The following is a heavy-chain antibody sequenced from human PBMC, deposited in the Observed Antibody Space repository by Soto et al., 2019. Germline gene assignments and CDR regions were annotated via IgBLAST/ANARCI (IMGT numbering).Heavy chain of an antibody. CDR3: ARDPVTKGREIDY. CDR2: INHSGST. Sequence: QVQLQQWGAGLLKPSETLSLTCAVYGGSFSGYYWSWIRQPPGKGLEWIGEINHSGSTNYNPSLKSRVTISVDTSKNQFPLKLSSVTAADTAVYYCARDPVTKGREIDYWGQGTLVTVSS. V-gene: IGHV4-34*01. CDR1: GGSFSGYY. J-gene: IGHJ4*02. D-gene: IGHD4-17*01.